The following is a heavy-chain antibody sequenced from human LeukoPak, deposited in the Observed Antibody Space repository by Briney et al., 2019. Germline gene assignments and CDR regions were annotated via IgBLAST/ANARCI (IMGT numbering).Heavy chain of an antibody. D-gene: IGHD1-26*01. V-gene: IGHV4-59*01. CDR1: GGSISSYY. J-gene: IGHJ4*02. CDR3: ARDSGSYLDY. CDR2: IYYSGST. Sequence: SETLSLTCTVSGGSISSYYWSWIRQPPGKGLEWIGYIYYSGSTNYNPSLKSRVTISVDTSKNQFSLKLSSVTAVDTAVYYCARDSGSYLDYWGQGTLVTVSS.